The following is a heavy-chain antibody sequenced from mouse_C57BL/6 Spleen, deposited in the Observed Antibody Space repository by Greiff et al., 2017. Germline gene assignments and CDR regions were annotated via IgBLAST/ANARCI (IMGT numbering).Heavy chain of an antibody. CDR3: AREVYYSSSPPMDY. CDR1: GYTFTSYW. V-gene: IGHV1-64*01. J-gene: IGHJ4*01. CDR2: IHPNSGST. Sequence: QVQLQQSGAELVKPGASVKLSCKASGYTFTSYWMHWVKQRPGQGLEWIGMIHPNSGSTNYNEKFKSKATLTVDKSSSTAYMQLSSLTSEDSAVYYCAREVYYSSSPPMDYWGQGTSVTVSS. D-gene: IGHD1-1*01.